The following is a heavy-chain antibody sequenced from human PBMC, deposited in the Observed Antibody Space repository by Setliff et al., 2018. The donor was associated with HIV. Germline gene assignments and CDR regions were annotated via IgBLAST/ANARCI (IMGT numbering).Heavy chain of an antibody. CDR1: GGSFSEYY. J-gene: IGHJ4*02. CDR3: ARSPGVDTNMAFDY. D-gene: IGHD5-18*01. V-gene: IGHV4-59*01. CDR2: IYYSGST. Sequence: SETLSLTCAVYGGSFSEYYWSWIRQPPGKGLEWIGYIYYSGSTNYNPSLKSRVTISVDTSKNQFSLKLNSVTAADTAVYYCARSPGVDTNMAFDYWGQGTLVTVSS.